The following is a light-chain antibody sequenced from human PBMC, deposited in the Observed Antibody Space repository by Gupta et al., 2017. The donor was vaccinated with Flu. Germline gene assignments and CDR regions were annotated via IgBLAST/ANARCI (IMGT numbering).Light chain of an antibody. Sequence: DIQMTQSPSSLSASVGDRVTITCRASQSISSYLNWYPQKPGKAPKLLVYAASSLQSGVPSRFSGSGSGTDFTLTISSLQPEEFATYYCQQSYSTRGFTFGPGTKVDIK. CDR2: AAS. CDR3: QQSYSTRGFT. CDR1: QSISSY. V-gene: IGKV1-39*01. J-gene: IGKJ3*01.